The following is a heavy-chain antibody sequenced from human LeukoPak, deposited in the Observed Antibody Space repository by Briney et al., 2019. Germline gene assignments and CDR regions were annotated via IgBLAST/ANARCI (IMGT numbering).Heavy chain of an antibody. Sequence: GGSLRLSCAASGFTFSHAWMSWVRQPPGKGLEWVSTISGSGGRTFFADSVKGRFTVSRDNSVFLQMNSLRAEDTALYYCAQSTSMRYFFDLWGRGTLVTVSS. D-gene: IGHD2-8*01. J-gene: IGHJ2*01. CDR2: ISGSGGRT. CDR3: AQSTSMRYFFDL. CDR1: GFTFSHAW. V-gene: IGHV3-23*01.